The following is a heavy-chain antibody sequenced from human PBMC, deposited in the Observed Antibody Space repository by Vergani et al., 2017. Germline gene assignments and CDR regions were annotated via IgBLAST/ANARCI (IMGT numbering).Heavy chain of an antibody. CDR1: GGSFTSYH. Sequence: QVQLQQWGGGLLKPSETLSLTCVVNGGSFTSYHWTWIRQSPGEGLEWVGDIDHTGRPDYNPSLKSRITMSVDKSRNQFSLTLNSVTATDTAIYFCSRVKTETNGHLYYYYYMDVWGQGTAVTVS. CDR3: SRVKTETNGHLYYYYYMDV. CDR2: IDHTGRP. J-gene: IGHJ6*03. V-gene: IGHV4-34*01. D-gene: IGHD2-8*01.